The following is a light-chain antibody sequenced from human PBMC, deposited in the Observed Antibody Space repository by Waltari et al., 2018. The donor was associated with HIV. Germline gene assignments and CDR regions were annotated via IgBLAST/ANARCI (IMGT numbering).Light chain of an antibody. V-gene: IGKV1-5*03. J-gene: IGKJ2*01. Sequence: DIRMTQSPSTLSVSIGDRVSITCRASQNVSKWLAWYQQKPGKAPKLLIHKTSRLNSGVPSRFSGSGSGTDFSLTINGLQSDDFATYYCQQYNSDFYTFGQGTELEIK. CDR1: QNVSKW. CDR2: KTS. CDR3: QQYNSDFYT.